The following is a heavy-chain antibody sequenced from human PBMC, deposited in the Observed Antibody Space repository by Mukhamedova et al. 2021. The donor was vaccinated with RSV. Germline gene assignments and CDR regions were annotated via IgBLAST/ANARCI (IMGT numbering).Heavy chain of an antibody. V-gene: IGHV1-69*06. D-gene: IGHD5-18*01. J-gene: IGHJ4*02. CDR3: ARVPPNTAIVDIDY. CDR2: G. Sequence: GINAEYMGGRVTITADKSTSTAYMELSSLRSEDTAVYYCARVPPNTAIVDIDYWGQGTLVTVSS.